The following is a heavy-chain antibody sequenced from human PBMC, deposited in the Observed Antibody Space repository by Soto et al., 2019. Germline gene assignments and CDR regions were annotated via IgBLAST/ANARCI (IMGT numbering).Heavy chain of an antibody. V-gene: IGHV3-23*01. CDR1: EFTFSIYA. J-gene: IGHJ4*02. Sequence: GGSLRLSCAASEFTFSIYAMSWVRQAPGKGLEWVSTIRGSGGSTHYAGSVKGRFTISRDSSKNTLFLQMTSLRAEDTAVYFCARVLCSSSSCYRRGFDFWGQGT. D-gene: IGHD2-2*02. CDR3: ARVLCSSSSCYRRGFDF. CDR2: IRGSGGST.